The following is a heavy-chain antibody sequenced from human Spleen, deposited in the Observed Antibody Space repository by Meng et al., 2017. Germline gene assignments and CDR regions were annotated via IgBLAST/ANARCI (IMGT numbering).Heavy chain of an antibody. Sequence: ASVKVSCKVSGYTLTELSLHLVRQAPGKGLEWMGGFDPEDGETIYAQKFHGRVTLTEDTSTDTAYIKLSSLRSVETAVYYCATVIINYYYDSRGYWFDPWGQGTLVTVSS. CDR1: GYTLTELS. CDR3: ATVIINYYYDSRGYWFDP. D-gene: IGHD3-22*01. J-gene: IGHJ5*02. CDR2: FDPEDGET. V-gene: IGHV1-24*01.